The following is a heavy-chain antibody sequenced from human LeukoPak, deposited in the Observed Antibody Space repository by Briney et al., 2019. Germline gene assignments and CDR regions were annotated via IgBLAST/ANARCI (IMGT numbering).Heavy chain of an antibody. D-gene: IGHD2-2*01. V-gene: IGHV1-46*01. CDR2: INPSGGST. J-gene: IGHJ4*02. Sequence: ASVKVSCKASGYTFTSYYMHWVRQAPGQGLEWMGIINPSGGSTGYAQKFQGRVTMTRDTSTSTVYMELSSLRSEDTAVYYCARVPHYCTSTSCTFDYWGQGSLVTVAS. CDR1: GYTFTSYY. CDR3: ARVPHYCTSTSCTFDY.